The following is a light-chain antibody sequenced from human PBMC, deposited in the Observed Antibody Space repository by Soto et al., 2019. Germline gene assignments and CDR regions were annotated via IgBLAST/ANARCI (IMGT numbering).Light chain of an antibody. V-gene: IGKV1-8*01. Sequence: AIRMTQSPSSLSASTGDRVTITCRASQGISSYLAWYQQKPGKAPKLLIYAASTLQSGVPSRFSGSGSGTDFTLTISRLEPEDFAVYYCQQYGSSPPSSTFGQGTRLEIK. CDR3: QQYGSSPPSST. J-gene: IGKJ5*01. CDR1: QGISSY. CDR2: AAS.